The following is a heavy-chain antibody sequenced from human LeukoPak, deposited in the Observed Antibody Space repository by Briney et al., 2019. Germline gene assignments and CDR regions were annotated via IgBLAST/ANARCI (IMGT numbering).Heavy chain of an antibody. D-gene: IGHD3-10*01. Sequence: GSPRLSCAASGFTFSSYAMSWVRQAPGKGLEWVSAISGSGGSTYYADSVKGRFTISRDNSKNTLYLQMNSLRAEDTAVYYCARGGYYYGKNWFDPWGQGTLVTVSS. CDR3: ARGGYYYGKNWFDP. CDR2: ISGSGGST. J-gene: IGHJ5*02. CDR1: GFTFSSYA. V-gene: IGHV3-23*01.